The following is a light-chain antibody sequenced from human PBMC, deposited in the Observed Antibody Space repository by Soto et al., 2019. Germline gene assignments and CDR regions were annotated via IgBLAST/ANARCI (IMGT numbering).Light chain of an antibody. J-gene: IGKJ1*01. CDR2: KAS. CDR1: QTISSW. V-gene: IGKV1-5*03. CDR3: LQDYSWPWT. Sequence: DIQMTQSPSTLSASVGDRSAVTCRASQTISSWLAWYQQKPGKAPKLLIYKASTLKSGVPSRFSGSGYGTEFTLTINSLLPEDFATYFCLQDYSWPWTFGQGTKVDIK.